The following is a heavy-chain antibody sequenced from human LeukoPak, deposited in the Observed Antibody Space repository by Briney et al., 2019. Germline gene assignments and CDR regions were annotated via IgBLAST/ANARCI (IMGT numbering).Heavy chain of an antibody. V-gene: IGHV3-23*01. Sequence: PGGSLRLSCGASGFTFSSYAMSWVRQAPGKGLEWVSAISGSGDSTYYADSVKGRFTISRDNSKNTLYLQMNSLRAEDTAVYYCARDGDLYSSGWYGIDYWGQGTLVTVSS. J-gene: IGHJ4*02. CDR1: GFTFSSYA. CDR2: ISGSGDST. D-gene: IGHD6-19*01. CDR3: ARDGDLYSSGWYGIDY.